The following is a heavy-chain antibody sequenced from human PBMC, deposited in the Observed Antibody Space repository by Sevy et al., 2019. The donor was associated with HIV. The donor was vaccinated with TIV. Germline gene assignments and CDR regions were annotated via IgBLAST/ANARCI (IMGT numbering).Heavy chain of an antibody. CDR3: ARDPLYPVVPAAIPVHYYYYGMDV. J-gene: IGHJ6*02. V-gene: IGHV4-34*01. D-gene: IGHD2-2*02. CDR1: GGSFSGYY. CDR2: INHSGST. Sequence: SETLSLTCAVYGGSFSGYYWSWIRQPPGKGLEWIGEINHSGSTNYNPSLKSRVTISVDTSKNQFSLKLSSVTAADTAVYYCARDPLYPVVPAAIPVHYYYYGMDVWGQGTTVTVSS.